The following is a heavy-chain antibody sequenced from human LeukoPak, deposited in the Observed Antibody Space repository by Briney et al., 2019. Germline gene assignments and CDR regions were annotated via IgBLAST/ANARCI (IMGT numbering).Heavy chain of an antibody. CDR3: AKDIQLWAGMDV. CDR1: GFTFDGYA. CDR2: ISWNSGSI. Sequence: PGGSLRLSCAASGFTFDGYAMHWVRQAPGKGLEWVSGISWNSGSIGYADSVKGGFTISRDNAKNSLYLQMNSLRAEDTALYYCAKDIQLWAGMDVWGQGTTVTVSS. D-gene: IGHD5-18*01. J-gene: IGHJ6*02. V-gene: IGHV3-9*01.